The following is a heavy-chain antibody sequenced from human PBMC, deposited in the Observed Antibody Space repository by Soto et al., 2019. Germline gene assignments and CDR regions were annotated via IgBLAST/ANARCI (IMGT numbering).Heavy chain of an antibody. V-gene: IGHV3-48*03. CDR2: ISSSGYTV. J-gene: IGHJ4*02. D-gene: IGHD2-2*01. Sequence: GSLRLSCAASRFTFSTYEMNWVRQAPGKGLEWVSYISSSGYTVYYADSVKGRFTISRDNTRNSLYLQMNSLRDEDTALYYCVRYCSTTLCNGVATRTFDYWGQGTLVTVSS. CDR3: VRYCSTTLCNGVATRTFDY. CDR1: RFTFSTYE.